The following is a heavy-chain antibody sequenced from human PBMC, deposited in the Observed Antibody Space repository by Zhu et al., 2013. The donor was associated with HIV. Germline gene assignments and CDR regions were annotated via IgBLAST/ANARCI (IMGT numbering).Heavy chain of an antibody. CDR3: AGLD. Sequence: EVQLVESGGGLVQPGGSLRLSCAASGFTFSNFWMNWLRQAPGKGLEWVANIKRDGSEKYYVDSVKGRFTISRDNAKNLLYLQMNSLRAEDTAVYFCAGLDWGQGTLVTVSS. J-gene: IGHJ4*02. V-gene: IGHV3-7*01. CDR1: GFTFSNFW. CDR2: IKRDGSEK.